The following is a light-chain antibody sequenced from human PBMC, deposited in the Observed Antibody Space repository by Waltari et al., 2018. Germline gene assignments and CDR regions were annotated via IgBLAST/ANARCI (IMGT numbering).Light chain of an antibody. J-gene: IGKJ1*01. CDR2: GAS. V-gene: IGKV3-15*01. CDR1: HNVNTD. Sequence: EIVMTQSPATLSVSPGERATLSCRASHNVNTDVAWYQQRPGQAPRLLIYGASTRATVIPAMFSGSGSGTEFTLTISSLQSGDFAVYYCQQYNTWPPPWTFGQGTKVDIK. CDR3: QQYNTWPPPWT.